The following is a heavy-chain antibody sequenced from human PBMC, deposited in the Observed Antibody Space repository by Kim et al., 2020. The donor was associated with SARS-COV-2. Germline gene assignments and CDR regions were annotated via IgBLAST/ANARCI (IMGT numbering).Heavy chain of an antibody. Sequence: SENLSLTCTVSGGSMTESYYWTWIRQPPGKGLDYIGYIYYDGSANYNPSLRSRSTLSLDTSKKKYSLKLTSVTAADTAIYFCARQKVVNFFDYWGQGILV. CDR1: GGSMTESYY. J-gene: IGHJ4*02. V-gene: IGHV4-59*08. CDR2: IYYDGSA. D-gene: IGHD3-22*01. CDR3: ARQKVVNFFDY.